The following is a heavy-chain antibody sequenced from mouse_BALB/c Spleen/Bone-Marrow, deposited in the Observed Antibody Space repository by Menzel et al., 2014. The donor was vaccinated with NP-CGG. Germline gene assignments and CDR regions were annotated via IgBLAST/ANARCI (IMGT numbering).Heavy chain of an antibody. Sequence: EVKVVESGPELVKPGASVKMSCKASGYTFTSYVMHWVKQKPGQGLEWIGYINPYNDGTKYNEKFKGKATLTSDKSSSTAYMELSRLPCEVSAVDYCARGGYSNVYYAMDYWGQGTSVTVSS. CDR3: ARGGYSNVYYAMDY. J-gene: IGHJ4*01. CDR1: GYTFTSYV. D-gene: IGHD2-5*01. V-gene: IGHV1-14*01. CDR2: INPYNDGT.